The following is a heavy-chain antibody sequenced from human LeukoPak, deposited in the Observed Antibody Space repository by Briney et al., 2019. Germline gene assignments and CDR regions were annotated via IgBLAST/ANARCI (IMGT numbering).Heavy chain of an antibody. CDR1: GGSISSYY. D-gene: IGHD6-13*01. J-gene: IGHJ4*02. CDR3: ASSLAAAGTYYFDS. CDR2: IYYSGAT. Sequence: PSETLSLTCTVSGGSISSYYWSWIRQPPGKGLEWIGYIYYSGATNYNPSLNSRVTISVDTSKNQFSLKLTSMTAADTAVYYCASSLAAAGTYYFDSWGQGTLVTVSS. V-gene: IGHV4-59*01.